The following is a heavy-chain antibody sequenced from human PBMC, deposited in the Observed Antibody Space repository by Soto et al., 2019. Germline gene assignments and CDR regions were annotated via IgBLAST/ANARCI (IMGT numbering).Heavy chain of an antibody. J-gene: IGHJ4*02. Sequence: PGGSLRLSCAASGFTFSSYWMHWVRQAPGKGLVWVSRINSDGSSTTYADSVKGRFTISRDNAKNTLYLQMNSLRAEDTAVYYCAREGAVAGFDYWGQGTLVTVSS. CDR2: INSDGSST. V-gene: IGHV3-74*01. CDR1: GFTFSSYW. D-gene: IGHD6-19*01. CDR3: AREGAVAGFDY.